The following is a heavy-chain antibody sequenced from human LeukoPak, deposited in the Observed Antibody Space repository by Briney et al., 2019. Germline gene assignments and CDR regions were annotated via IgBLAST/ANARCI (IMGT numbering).Heavy chain of an antibody. D-gene: IGHD3-10*01. J-gene: IGHJ3*02. CDR2: ISSSSSYI. CDR1: GFTFSSYS. CDR3: ARGVRIWFGESAHAFDI. V-gene: IGHV3-21*01. Sequence: GGSLRLSCAASGFTFSSYSMNWVRQAPGKGLEWVSSISSSSSYIYYADSVKGRFTISRDNSKNTLYLQMNSLRAEDTAVYYCARGVRIWFGESAHAFDIWGQGTMVTVSS.